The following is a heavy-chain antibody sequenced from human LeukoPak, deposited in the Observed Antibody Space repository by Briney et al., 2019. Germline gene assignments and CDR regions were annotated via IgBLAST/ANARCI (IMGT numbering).Heavy chain of an antibody. D-gene: IGHD4-17*01. CDR2: INHSGST. Sequence: PSETLSLTCAVYGGSFSGYYWSWIRQPPGKGLEWIGEINHSGSTNYNPSLKSRVTISVDTSKNKFSLKLSSVTAADTAVYYCARDHGVNWFDPWGQGTLVTVSS. CDR1: GGSFSGYY. V-gene: IGHV4-34*01. CDR3: ARDHGVNWFDP. J-gene: IGHJ5*02.